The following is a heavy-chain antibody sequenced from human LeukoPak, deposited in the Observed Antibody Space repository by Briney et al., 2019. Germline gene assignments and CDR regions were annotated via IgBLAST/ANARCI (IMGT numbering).Heavy chain of an antibody. CDR3: AKVMVRGVIFDFDY. V-gene: IGHV3-30*02. CDR2: IRYDGSNK. CDR1: GFTFSSYG. Sequence: GGSLRLSYAASGFTFSSYGMHWVRQAPGKGLEWVAFIRYDGSNKCYADSVKGRFTISRDNSKNTLYLQMNSLRAEDTAVYYCAKVMVRGVIFDFDYWGQGTLVTVSS. D-gene: IGHD3-10*01. J-gene: IGHJ4*02.